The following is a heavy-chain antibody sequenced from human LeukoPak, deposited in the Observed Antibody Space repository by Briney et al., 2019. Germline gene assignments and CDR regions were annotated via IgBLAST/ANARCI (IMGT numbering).Heavy chain of an antibody. CDR1: GGSFSDYY. V-gene: IGHV4-34*01. Sequence: SETLSLTCAVYGGSFSDYYWSWIRQPPGKGLEWIGEIDHRESTTYNPSLKSRVTISVDTSKDQFSLKLNSVTAADTAVYYCASRMYYYYGMDVWGQGTTVIVSS. CDR3: ASRMYYYYGMDV. CDR2: IDHREST. J-gene: IGHJ6*02.